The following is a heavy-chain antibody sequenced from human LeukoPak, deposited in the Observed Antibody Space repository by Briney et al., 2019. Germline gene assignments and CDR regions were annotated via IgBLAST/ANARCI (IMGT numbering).Heavy chain of an antibody. Sequence: PSETLSLTCTVSGGSISSYYWSWIRQPPGKGLEWIGYIYYSGSTNYNPSLKSRVTISVDTSKNQFSLKLSSVTAADTAVYYCARLGYCSGGSCLAAGDAFDIWVQGTMVTVSS. V-gene: IGHV4-59*01. D-gene: IGHD2-15*01. CDR2: IYYSGST. CDR3: ARLGYCSGGSCLAAGDAFDI. J-gene: IGHJ3*02. CDR1: GGSISSYY.